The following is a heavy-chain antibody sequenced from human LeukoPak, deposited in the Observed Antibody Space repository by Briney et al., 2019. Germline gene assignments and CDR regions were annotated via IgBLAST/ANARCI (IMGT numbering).Heavy chain of an antibody. J-gene: IGHJ6*03. CDR2: IYHSGST. Sequence: PSETLSLTCAVSGYPISSGYYWGWIRQPPGKGLEWIGSIYHSGSTYYNPSLKSRVTISVDTSKNQFSLKLSSVTAADTAVYYCARGYCSGGSCYLRNYYYYYMDVWGKGTTVTVSS. CDR1: GYPISSGYY. V-gene: IGHV4-38-2*01. CDR3: ARGYCSGGSCYLRNYYYYYMDV. D-gene: IGHD2-15*01.